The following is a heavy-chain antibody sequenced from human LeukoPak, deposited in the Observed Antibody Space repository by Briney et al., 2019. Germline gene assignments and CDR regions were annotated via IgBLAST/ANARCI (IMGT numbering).Heavy chain of an antibody. Sequence: ASVKVSCKASGYTFTGCYMHWVRQAPGQGLEWMGWINPNSGVTNYAQNLQGRATMTTDTSINTVYMELNRLRSDDTAVYFCARDRTTVTIFDYWGQGTLVTVSS. CDR3: ARDRTTVTIFDY. D-gene: IGHD4-17*01. V-gene: IGHV1-2*02. J-gene: IGHJ4*02. CDR1: GYTFTGCY. CDR2: INPNSGVT.